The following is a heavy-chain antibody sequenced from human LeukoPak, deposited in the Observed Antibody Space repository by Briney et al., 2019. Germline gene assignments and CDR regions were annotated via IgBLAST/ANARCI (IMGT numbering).Heavy chain of an antibody. D-gene: IGHD3-10*01. Sequence: TTSQTLSLTCTVSGGSISIGGYYWSWIRQHPGKGLEWIGYIYYSGITYYNPSLKSRVTISVDTSKNQFPLYLSSVTAADTAVYYCARVTSGEFADYWGQGTLVTVSS. J-gene: IGHJ4*02. V-gene: IGHV4-31*03. CDR1: GGSISIGGYY. CDR2: IYYSGIT. CDR3: ARVTSGEFADY.